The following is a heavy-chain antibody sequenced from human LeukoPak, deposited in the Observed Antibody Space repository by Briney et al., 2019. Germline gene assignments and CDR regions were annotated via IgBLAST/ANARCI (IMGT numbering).Heavy chain of an antibody. CDR2: ISYDGSNK. V-gene: IGHV3-30*18. D-gene: IGHD3-3*01. Sequence: GGSLRLSCAASGFTFSNYGMHWVRQAPGKGLEWVTLISYDGSNKYYADSVKGRFTISRDNSKNSLYLQMNSLRAEDTAVYYCAKDYRPHDFWSGLVDYWGQGTLVTVSS. CDR3: AKDYRPHDFWSGLVDY. CDR1: GFTFSNYG. J-gene: IGHJ4*02.